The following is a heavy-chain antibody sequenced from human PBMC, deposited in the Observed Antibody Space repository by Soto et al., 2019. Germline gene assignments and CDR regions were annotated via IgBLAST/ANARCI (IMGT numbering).Heavy chain of an antibody. Sequence: SETLSLTCTVSGGSINRAGHPWGWARQSPGKALEWIGYSYHSGSSYYKPPLHSRVTISVDRSNAQFYLTRTSVTAADTAVYFGARARYYYWWCVLWGLGNAFSVSS. CDR1: GGSINRAGHP. CDR3: ARARYYYWWCVL. CDR2: SYHSGSS. J-gene: IGHJ6*02. V-gene: IGHV4-30-2*06. D-gene: IGHD2-8*02.